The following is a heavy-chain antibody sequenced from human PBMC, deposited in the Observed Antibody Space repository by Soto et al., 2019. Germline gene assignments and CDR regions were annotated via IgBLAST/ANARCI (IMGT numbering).Heavy chain of an antibody. V-gene: IGHV1-69*06. D-gene: IGHD6-19*01. CDR3: ASGRSGWYTTGYYGMEV. CDR2: IIPIFGTA. J-gene: IGHJ6*02. Sequence: ASVKVSCKASGGTFSSYAISWVRPAPGQGLEWMGGIIPIFGTANYAQKFQGRVTITADKSTSTAYMELSSLRSEDTAVYYCASGRSGWYTTGYYGMEVWGQGTTVTVS. CDR1: GGTFSSYA.